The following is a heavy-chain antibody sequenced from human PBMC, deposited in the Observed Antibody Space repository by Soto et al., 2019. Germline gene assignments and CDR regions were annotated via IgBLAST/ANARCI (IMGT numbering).Heavy chain of an antibody. D-gene: IGHD2-15*01. CDR1: GGSISSYY. CDR2: IYYSGGT. CDR3: ARDPRDSLNAFDI. Sequence: SETLSLTCTVSGGSISSYYWSWIRQPPGKGLEWIGYIYYSGGTNYNPSLKSRVTISVDTSKNQFSLKLSSVTAADTAVYYCARDPRDSLNAFDIWGQGTMVTVSS. V-gene: IGHV4-59*01. J-gene: IGHJ3*02.